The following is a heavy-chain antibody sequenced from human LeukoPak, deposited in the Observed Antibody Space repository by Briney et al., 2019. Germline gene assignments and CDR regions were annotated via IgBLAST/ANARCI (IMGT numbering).Heavy chain of an antibody. CDR2: MSWYSGSI. D-gene: IGHD2-21*02. J-gene: IGHJ4*02. CDR1: GFTLDDYA. CDR3: AKSKVVTTIPYYFDY. Sequence: SGGSLRLACAASGFTLDDYAMHGVRHASGKGLEGVSGMSWYSGSIDYADSVEGRFTISRDNAKNSLYLQMNSLRAEDTALYYCAKSKVVTTIPYYFDYWGQGTLVTVSS. V-gene: IGHV3-9*01.